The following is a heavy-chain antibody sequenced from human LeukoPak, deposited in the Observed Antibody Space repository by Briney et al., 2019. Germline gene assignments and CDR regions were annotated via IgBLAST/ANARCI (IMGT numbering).Heavy chain of an antibody. V-gene: IGHV1-2*02. J-gene: IGHJ4*02. CDR1: GYTFTGYY. CDR2: INPNSGGT. CDR3: ARACVKFFGY. Sequence: SVKVSCKSSGYTFTGYYMHWVRQAAGRELEWMGWINPNSGGTNYVQKFQGRVTMTRDTSISTDYMELSRLRSHDTAVYYCARACVKFFGYWGQGTMVTV.